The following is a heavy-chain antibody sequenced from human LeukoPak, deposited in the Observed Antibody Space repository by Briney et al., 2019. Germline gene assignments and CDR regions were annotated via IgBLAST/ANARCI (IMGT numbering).Heavy chain of an antibody. D-gene: IGHD3-10*01. CDR3: ARDAGGYYYGSGQGAFDI. Sequence: GGSLRLSCAPSGFTFSSYDMHWVRQATGKGVEWVSAIGTAGDTYYPGSVKGRFTISRENAKNSLYLQMNSLRAGDTAVYYCARDAGGYYYGSGQGAFDIWGQGTTVTVSS. J-gene: IGHJ3*02. V-gene: IGHV3-13*01. CDR1: GFTFSSYD. CDR2: IGTAGDT.